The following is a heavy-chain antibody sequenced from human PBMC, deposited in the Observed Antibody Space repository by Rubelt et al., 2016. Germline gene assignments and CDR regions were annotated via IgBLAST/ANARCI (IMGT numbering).Heavy chain of an antibody. CDR3: ASLWETPYF. CDR1: GFTFSSNG. J-gene: IGHJ4*02. CDR2: ISGSGERI. V-gene: IGHV3-48*03. Sequence: EVQLLESGGGLVQPGGSLRLSCAASGFTFSSNGMDWVRQGPGKGLEWVAYISGSGERIYYADSVKGRFTIFRDNAKASLYLQMNSLRADDAAVYYCASLWETPYFWGQGTLVTVSS. D-gene: IGHD1-26*01.